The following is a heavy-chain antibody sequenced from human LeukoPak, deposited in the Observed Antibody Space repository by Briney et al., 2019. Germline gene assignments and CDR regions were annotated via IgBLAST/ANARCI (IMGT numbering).Heavy chain of an antibody. J-gene: IGHJ4*02. V-gene: IGHV5-51*01. Sequence: GESLKISCKGSGSRFTSYWIGWVRQMPGKGLEWMGIIYPGDSDTRYSPSFQGQVTISADKSISTAYLQWSSLKASDTAMYSCARHPSSSFDYWGQGTLVTVSS. D-gene: IGHD6-13*01. CDR1: GSRFTSYW. CDR3: ARHPSSSFDY. CDR2: IYPGDSDT.